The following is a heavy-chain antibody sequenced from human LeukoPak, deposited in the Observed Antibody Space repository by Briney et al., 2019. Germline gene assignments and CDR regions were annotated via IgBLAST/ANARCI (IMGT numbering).Heavy chain of an antibody. CDR3: ARRTTGDDY. CDR2: VSSSGLTM. Sequence: QTGGSLRLSCAASGFTFSNYEMNWVRQAPGRGLEWVSYVSSSGLTMYYADSVKGRFTISRDNAKNSLYLQMNSLRAEDTGVYYCARRTTGDDYWGQGTLVTVSS. D-gene: IGHD4-17*01. V-gene: IGHV3-48*03. J-gene: IGHJ4*02. CDR1: GFTFSNYE.